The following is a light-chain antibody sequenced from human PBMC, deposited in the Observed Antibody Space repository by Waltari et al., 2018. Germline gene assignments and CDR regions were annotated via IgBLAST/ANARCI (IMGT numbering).Light chain of an antibody. CDR3: QSYDTSLSVV. J-gene: IGLJ3*02. Sequence: QSVLTQPPSVSGAPGQKVTISCTGSCSNIGAGYDVHWYQQLPRAAPKLLIYGSTSRPVGVPDRFFGSTSGTSASLAITGLQAEDEGDYYCQSYDTSLSVVFGGGTKLTVL. CDR2: GST. CDR1: CSNIGAGYD. V-gene: IGLV1-40*01.